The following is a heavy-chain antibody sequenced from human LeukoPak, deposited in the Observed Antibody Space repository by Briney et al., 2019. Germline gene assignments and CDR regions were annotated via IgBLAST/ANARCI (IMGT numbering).Heavy chain of an antibody. D-gene: IGHD5-18*01. J-gene: IGHJ4*02. CDR2: IYYTGST. CDR3: ASRDTATGLD. CDR1: GGSISSGGYF. V-gene: IGHV4-31*03. Sequence: SETLSLTCTVSGGSISSGGYFWTWIRQHPGTGLERIGHIYYTGSTYYNPSLKSRVTISVDTSKNQFSLKLSSVTAADTAVYYCASRDTATGLDWGQGTLVTVSS.